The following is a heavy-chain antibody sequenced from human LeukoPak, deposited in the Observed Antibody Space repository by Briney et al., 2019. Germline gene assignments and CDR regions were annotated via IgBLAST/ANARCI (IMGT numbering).Heavy chain of an antibody. V-gene: IGHV1-24*01. CDR2: FDPEDGET. D-gene: IGHD6-13*01. Sequence: EASVKVSCKVSGYTLTELSMHWVRQAPGKGLEWMGRFDPEDGETIYAQTLQGRVTMTEDTSTDTAYMELSSLRSEDTAVYYCARDWRYSSSPEYFDYWGQGTLVTVSS. CDR3: ARDWRYSSSPEYFDY. CDR1: GYTLTELS. J-gene: IGHJ4*02.